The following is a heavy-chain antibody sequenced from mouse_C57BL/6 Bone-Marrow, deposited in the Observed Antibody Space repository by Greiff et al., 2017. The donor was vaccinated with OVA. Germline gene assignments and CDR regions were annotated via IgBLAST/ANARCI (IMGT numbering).Heavy chain of an antibody. CDR3: ARQDYYYGSIAY. D-gene: IGHD1-1*01. V-gene: IGHV5-6*01. Sequence: EVQRVESGGDLVKPGGSLKLSCAASGFTFSSYGMSWVRQTPDKRLEWVATISSGGSYTYYPDSVKGRFTISRDNDKNTLYLQMSSLKSEDTAMYYCARQDYYYGSIAYWGQGTLVTVSA. CDR2: ISSGGSYT. J-gene: IGHJ3*01. CDR1: GFTFSSYG.